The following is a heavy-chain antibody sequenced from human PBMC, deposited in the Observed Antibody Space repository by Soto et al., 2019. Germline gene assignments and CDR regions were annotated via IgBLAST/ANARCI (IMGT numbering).Heavy chain of an antibody. CDR3: ARDGDGRITTNPYYYNGMDV. J-gene: IGHJ6*02. Sequence: QVQLQESGPGLVEASETLSLTCTVPGGSLGSYYWSWIRQPPGKGLEWIGYVFYTGRANYNVSLQSRVRISLDTSKYQFALKLSSVTAADTAVYYCARDGDGRITTNPYYYNGMDVWRPGTTVTVSS. CDR2: VFYTGRA. V-gene: IGHV4-59*01. D-gene: IGHD3-22*01. CDR1: GGSLGSYY.